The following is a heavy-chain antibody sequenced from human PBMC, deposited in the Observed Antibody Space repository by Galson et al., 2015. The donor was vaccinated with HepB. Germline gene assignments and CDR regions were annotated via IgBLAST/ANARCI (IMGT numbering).Heavy chain of an antibody. CDR2: ISWNSGAR. J-gene: IGHJ4*02. D-gene: IGHD3-16*02. Sequence: SLRLSCAASEFSLDIYVMHWVRQPPGKGLEWVSGISWNSGARVYADSVKGRFTVSRDNAKNSLYLQMNSLTTEDTALYYCVKGLHLGELSSSFDYWGQGALVTVSS. CDR1: EFSLDIYV. V-gene: IGHV3-9*01. CDR3: VKGLHLGELSSSFDY.